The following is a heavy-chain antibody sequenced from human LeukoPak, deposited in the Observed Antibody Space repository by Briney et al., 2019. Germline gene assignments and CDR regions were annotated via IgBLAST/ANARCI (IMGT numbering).Heavy chain of an antibody. D-gene: IGHD3-10*01. Sequence: KPSETLSLTCTVSGGSISSSSYYWGWIRRPPGKGLEWIGNVYYSGSTYYNPSLKSRVTISIDTSKNQFSLKLSSVTAADTAVYYCAKYSTYYPNWFDPWGQGTLVTVSS. J-gene: IGHJ5*02. CDR3: AKYSTYYPNWFDP. CDR2: VYYSGST. V-gene: IGHV4-39*01. CDR1: GGSISSSSYY.